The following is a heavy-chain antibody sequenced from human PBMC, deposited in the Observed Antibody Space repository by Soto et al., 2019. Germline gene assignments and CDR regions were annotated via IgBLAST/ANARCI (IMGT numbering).Heavy chain of an antibody. D-gene: IGHD5-12*01. CDR3: ARGHNDYEDY. J-gene: IGHJ4*02. V-gene: IGHV1-69*02. CDR2: VIPLFDKT. Sequence: QVPLVQSGPEVKKPGSSVKVSCKASGNTFSTYTINWVRQAPGQGLEWLGRVIPLFDKTDYAQKFQGRVTXXXXXXXXXXXXXXXXXXXXXXXVXYCARGHNDYEDYWAQGTLVTVSS. CDR1: GNTFSTYT.